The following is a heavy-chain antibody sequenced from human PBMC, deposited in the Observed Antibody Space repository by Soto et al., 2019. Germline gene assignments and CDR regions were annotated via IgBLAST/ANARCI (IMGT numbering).Heavy chain of an antibody. Sequence: GGSLRLSCAASGFTFSSYAMSWVRQAPGKGLEWVSTISGSGGTTYYADSVKGRFTISRDNAKNSLYLQMNSLRAEDTAVYYCERFLPPDVWGKGTTVTVSS. D-gene: IGHD1-1*01. CDR1: GFTFSSYA. V-gene: IGHV3-23*01. CDR3: ERFLPPDV. CDR2: ISGSGGTT. J-gene: IGHJ6*04.